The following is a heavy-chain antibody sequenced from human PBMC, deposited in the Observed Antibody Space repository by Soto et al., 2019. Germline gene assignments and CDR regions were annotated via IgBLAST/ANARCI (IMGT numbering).Heavy chain of an antibody. CDR1: GFTFKNHA. Sequence: QVQLVESGGGVVQPGTSLRLSCAASGFTFKNHAMHWVRQAPGKGLEWMAVIAYDGNEKFYADSVKGRFTISRDNSKNALYLQINTLRNEDTAVYYCGKDVGDYVPYYYGVDVWGQGTTVTFSS. CDR3: GKDVGDYVPYYYGVDV. D-gene: IGHD1-26*01. V-gene: IGHV3-30*18. J-gene: IGHJ6*02. CDR2: IAYDGNEK.